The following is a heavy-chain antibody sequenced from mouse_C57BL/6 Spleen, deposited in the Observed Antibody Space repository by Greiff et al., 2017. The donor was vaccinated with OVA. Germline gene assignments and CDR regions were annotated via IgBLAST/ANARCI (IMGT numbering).Heavy chain of an antibody. CDR1: GYTFTSYW. D-gene: IGHD1-1*02. Sequence: VQLQQPGAELVKPGASVKLSCKASGYTFTSYWMQWVKQRPGQGLEWIGEIDPSDSYTNYNQKFKGKATLTVDTSSSTAYMQLSSLTSEDSAVYYCARSRNGYLDYWGQGTTLTVSS. V-gene: IGHV1-50*01. CDR3: ARSRNGYLDY. CDR2: IDPSDSYT. J-gene: IGHJ2*01.